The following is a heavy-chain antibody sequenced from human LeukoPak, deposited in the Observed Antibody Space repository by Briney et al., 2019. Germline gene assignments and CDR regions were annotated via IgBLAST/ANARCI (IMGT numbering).Heavy chain of an antibody. CDR1: GFSVGTNY. Sequence: PGGSLRLSCAASGFSVGTNYMTWVRQAPGKGLEWVSMIYAGGNTYYIDSVKGRFTISRDSSKNTVFLHMSGVKDDDTAVYYCVGGHGLEFEFWGQGTLVIVSS. J-gene: IGHJ5*01. CDR3: VGGHGLEFEF. V-gene: IGHV3-53*01. CDR2: IYAGGNT. D-gene: IGHD4-23*01.